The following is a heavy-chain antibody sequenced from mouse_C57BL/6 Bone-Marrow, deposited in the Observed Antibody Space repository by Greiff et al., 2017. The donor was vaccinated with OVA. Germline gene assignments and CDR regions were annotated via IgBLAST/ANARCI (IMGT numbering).Heavy chain of an antibody. D-gene: IGHD1-1*01. J-gene: IGHJ2*01. CDR2: IDPENGDT. V-gene: IGHV14-4*01. CDR1: GFNIKDDY. Sequence: EVQLQESGAELVRPGASVKLSCTASGFNIKDDYMHWVKQRPEQGLEWIGWIDPENGDTAYASKFQGKATITADTSSNTAYLQLSSLTSEDTAVNYCTTQGGYYGSSYPYYYDYWGQGTTLTVSS. CDR3: TTQGGYYGSSYPYYYDY.